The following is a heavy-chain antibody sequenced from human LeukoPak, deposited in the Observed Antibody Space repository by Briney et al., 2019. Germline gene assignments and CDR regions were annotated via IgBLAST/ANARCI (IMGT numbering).Heavy chain of an antibody. CDR2: IKQDGSEK. CDR3: ARETGIAAAVNAFDI. D-gene: IGHD6-13*01. Sequence: PGGSLRVSCAASGFTFSSYWMSWVRQAPGKGLEWVANIKQDGSEKYYVDSVKGRFTISRDNAKNSLYLQMNSLRAEDTAVYYCARETGIAAAVNAFDIWGQGTMVTVSS. V-gene: IGHV3-7*03. J-gene: IGHJ3*02. CDR1: GFTFSSYW.